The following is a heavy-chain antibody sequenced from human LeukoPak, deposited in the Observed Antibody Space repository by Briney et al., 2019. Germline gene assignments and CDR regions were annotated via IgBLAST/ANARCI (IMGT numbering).Heavy chain of an antibody. V-gene: IGHV3-23*01. CDR3: AKGYCSSTTCYSRFDP. Sequence: GGSMRLSCAASGFTFSSYAMSWVRQAPGKGLEWVSAISGSGGSTFIAASVKGRFTISRDNSKNMLYLQMNSLRDEDTAVYYCAKGYCSSTTCYSRFDPWGHGTLVTVSS. D-gene: IGHD2-2*02. CDR2: ISGSGGST. CDR1: GFTFSSYA. J-gene: IGHJ5*02.